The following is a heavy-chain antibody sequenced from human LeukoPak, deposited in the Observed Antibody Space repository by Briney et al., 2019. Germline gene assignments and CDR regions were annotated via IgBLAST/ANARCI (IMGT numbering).Heavy chain of an antibody. CDR3: ARRVWGDYLDY. CDR1: EFTFSSYW. Sequence: PGGSLRLSCAASEFTFSSYWMHWVRQAPGKGLVWVSRINSDWSSTSYADSVKGRFTISRDNAKNMLYLQMNSPRAEDTAVYYCARRVWGDYLDYWGQGTLVTVSS. J-gene: IGHJ4*02. D-gene: IGHD3-10*01. V-gene: IGHV3-74*01. CDR2: INSDWSST.